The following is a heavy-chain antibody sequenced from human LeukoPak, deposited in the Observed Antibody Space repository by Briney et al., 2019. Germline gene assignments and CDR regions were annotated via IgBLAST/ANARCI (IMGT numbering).Heavy chain of an antibody. Sequence: SGTLSLTCAVSGGSISNSNWWSWVRQPSGMGLEWIGEIYHGGSTNYNPSLKSRVTMSVDRSKNQFSLKLSSVTAADTAVYYCARGEERGSGTVHFDYWGQGTLVTVSS. J-gene: IGHJ4*02. D-gene: IGHD3-10*01. CDR3: ARGEERGSGTVHFDY. V-gene: IGHV4-4*02. CDR1: GGSISNSNW. CDR2: IYHGGST.